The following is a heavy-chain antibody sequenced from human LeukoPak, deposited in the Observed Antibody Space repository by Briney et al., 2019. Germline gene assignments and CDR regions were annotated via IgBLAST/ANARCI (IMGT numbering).Heavy chain of an antibody. CDR3: ARAPRVSRDFDY. CDR1: GGSISSSSYS. V-gene: IGHV4-39*01. Sequence: SETLSLTCTVSGGSISSSSYSWGWIRQPPGKGLEWIGSIYYSGSTYYNPSLKSRVTISVDTFKNQFSLKLSSVTAADTAVYYCARAPRVSRDFDYWGQGTLVTVSS. D-gene: IGHD6-13*01. J-gene: IGHJ4*02. CDR2: IYYSGST.